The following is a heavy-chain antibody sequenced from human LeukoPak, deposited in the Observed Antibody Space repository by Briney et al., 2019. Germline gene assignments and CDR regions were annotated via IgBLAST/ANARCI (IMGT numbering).Heavy chain of an antibody. J-gene: IGHJ4*02. CDR1: GGSISSSSYY. CDR2: IYYSGST. Sequence: SETLSLTCTASGGSISSSSYYWGWIRQPPGKGLEWIGSIYYSGSTYYNPSLKSRVTISVDTSKNQFSLKLSSVTAADTAVYYCARDNYGDYSYPVGFGYWGQGTLVTVSS. D-gene: IGHD4-17*01. V-gene: IGHV4-39*02. CDR3: ARDNYGDYSYPVGFGY.